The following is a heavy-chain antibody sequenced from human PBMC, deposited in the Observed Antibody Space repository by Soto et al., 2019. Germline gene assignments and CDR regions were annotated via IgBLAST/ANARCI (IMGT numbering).Heavy chain of an antibody. Sequence: QVQMQESGPGLVKPSQTLSLTCSVSGASIRSGGYYWSWLRQSPGKGLEWIGHIYYTGSTFYSPSLKSRPTISLDTSKNQFSLDLRSVTAADTAMYYCARIEMASIKWGRGTLVTVAS. CDR2: IYYTGST. CDR1: GASIRSGGYY. V-gene: IGHV4-31*03. CDR3: ARIEMASIK. J-gene: IGHJ4*02.